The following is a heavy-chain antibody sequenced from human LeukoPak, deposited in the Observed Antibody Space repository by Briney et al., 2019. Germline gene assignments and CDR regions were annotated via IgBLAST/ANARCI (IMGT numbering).Heavy chain of an antibody. CDR1: GGTFSSYA. Sequence: ASVKVSCKASGGTFSSYAISWVRQAPGQGLEWMGGIIPIFGTANYAQKFQGRVTITADESTSTAYMELSRLRSDDTAVYYCARQLGDYGFNWFDPWGQGTLVTVSS. CDR2: IIPIFGTA. D-gene: IGHD4-17*01. V-gene: IGHV1-69*13. CDR3: ARQLGDYGFNWFDP. J-gene: IGHJ5*02.